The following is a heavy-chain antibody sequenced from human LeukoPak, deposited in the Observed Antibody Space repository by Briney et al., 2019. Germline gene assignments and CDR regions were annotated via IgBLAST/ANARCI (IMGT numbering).Heavy chain of an antibody. CDR1: GFTFSTYS. CDR2: ITGDGSST. V-gene: IGHV3-74*01. CDR3: ATERSLGY. J-gene: IGHJ4*02. Sequence: GGSLRLSCAASGFTFSTYSMHWGRQAPGKGLVWVSRITGDGSSTSYADSVKGRFTVSRDNARNTVYLQMDSLRAEDTAVYYCATERSLGYWGQGTLVTVSS. D-gene: IGHD6-13*01.